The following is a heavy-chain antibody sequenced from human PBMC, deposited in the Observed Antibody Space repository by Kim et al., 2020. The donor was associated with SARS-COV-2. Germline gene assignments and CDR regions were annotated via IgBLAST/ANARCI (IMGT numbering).Heavy chain of an antibody. D-gene: IGHD6-19*01. J-gene: IGHJ4*02. CDR3: ARELSSGRPGGFDY. Sequence: YANLLKGRFTISRDNDKYSLFLQVNRLGEEDTAMYYCARELSSGRPGGFDYWGQGTLVTVSS. V-gene: IGHV3-21*01.